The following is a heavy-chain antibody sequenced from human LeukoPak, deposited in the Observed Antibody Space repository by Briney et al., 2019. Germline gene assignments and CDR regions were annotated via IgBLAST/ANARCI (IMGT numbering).Heavy chain of an antibody. D-gene: IGHD1-26*01. CDR1: GFTFSTYW. V-gene: IGHV3-7*01. Sequence: PGGSLRLSCAASGFTFSTYWMSWLRQAPGKGLEWVANIKQDGSQRNYVDSVRGRFTISRDNTKNSLYLQMNSLRAEDTAVHFCTTEGFTGSYYYFDYWGQGTLVTVSS. CDR3: TTEGFTGSYYYFDY. CDR2: IKQDGSQR. J-gene: IGHJ4*02.